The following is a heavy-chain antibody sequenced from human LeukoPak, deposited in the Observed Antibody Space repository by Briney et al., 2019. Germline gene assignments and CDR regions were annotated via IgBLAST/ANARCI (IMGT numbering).Heavy chain of an antibody. CDR3: ASSIVGAGGDY. V-gene: IGHV3-7*01. J-gene: IGHJ4*02. D-gene: IGHD1-26*01. CDR2: INQEGSET. Sequence: GGSLRLSCAGSGFTFTKYWMTWVRQGPGKGLEWVANINQEGSETYYVDSVKGRFTNSRDNAKNTLYLQMNSLRAEDTAVYYCASSIVGAGGDYWGQGTLVTVSS. CDR1: GFTFTKYW.